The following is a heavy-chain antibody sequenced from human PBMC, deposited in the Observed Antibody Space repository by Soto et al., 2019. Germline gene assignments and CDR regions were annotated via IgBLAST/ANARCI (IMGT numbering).Heavy chain of an antibody. Sequence: QVQLVQSGAEVKKPGSSVKVSCKASGGTFSSYAISWVRQAPGQGLEWMGGIIPIFGTANYAQKFQGRVTITADESTSTAYRELSSLRSEDTAVYYCARSPWYYYDSSGYYYGYWGQGTLVTVSS. V-gene: IGHV1-69*12. D-gene: IGHD3-22*01. CDR3: ARSPWYYYDSSGYYYGY. CDR2: IIPIFGTA. CDR1: GGTFSSYA. J-gene: IGHJ4*02.